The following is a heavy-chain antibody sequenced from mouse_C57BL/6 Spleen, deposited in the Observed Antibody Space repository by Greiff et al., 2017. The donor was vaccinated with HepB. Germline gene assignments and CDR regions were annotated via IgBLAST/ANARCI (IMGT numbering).Heavy chain of an antibody. J-gene: IGHJ3*01. Sequence: VKLMESGAELVRPGASVKLSCKASGYTFTDYYINWVKQRPGQGLEWIARIYPGSGNTTYNEKFKGKATLTAEKSSSTAYLQLSSLTSEDSAVDFYSREEGLFRPAWFAYWGQGTLVTVSA. CDR1: GYTFTDYY. CDR3: SREEGLFRPAWFAY. CDR2: IYPGSGNT. V-gene: IGHV1-76*01. D-gene: IGHD3-3*01.